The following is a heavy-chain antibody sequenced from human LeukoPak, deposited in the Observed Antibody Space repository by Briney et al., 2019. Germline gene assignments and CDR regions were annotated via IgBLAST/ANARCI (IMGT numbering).Heavy chain of an antibody. CDR3: ARDSGYYGSGSQYLDY. CDR2: IKQDGSEK. V-gene: IGHV3-7*01. D-gene: IGHD3-10*01. CDR1: GFTFSSYW. Sequence: GGSLRLSCAASGFTFSSYWMSWVRQAPGKGLEWVANIKQDGSEKYYVDSVKGRFTISRDNAKNSLYLQMNSLRAEDTAVYYCARDSGYYGSGSQYLDYWGQGTLVTVSS. J-gene: IGHJ4*02.